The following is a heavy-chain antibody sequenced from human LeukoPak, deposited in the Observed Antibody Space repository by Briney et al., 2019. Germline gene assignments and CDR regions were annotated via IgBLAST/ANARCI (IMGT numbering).Heavy chain of an antibody. CDR1: GYTFTSYG. CDR2: ISANNGNT. D-gene: IGHD3-10*01. J-gene: IGHJ4*02. V-gene: IGHV1-18*01. Sequence: GASVKVSCKASGYTFTSYGISWVRQAPGQGLEWMGWISANNGNTNYAQKVQGRVTMTTDTSTSTAYMELRSLRSDDTAVYYCARERDYGSGNYGTGYYFDYWGQGTLVTVSS. CDR3: ARERDYGSGNYGTGYYFDY.